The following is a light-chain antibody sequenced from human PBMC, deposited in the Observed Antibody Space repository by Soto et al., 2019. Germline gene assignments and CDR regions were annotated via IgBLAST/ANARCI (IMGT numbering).Light chain of an antibody. CDR1: ISDVGGYNY. Sequence: QSVLTQPASASGSPGQSITISCTGTISDVGGYNYVSWYQQHPGKAPKLMIYDVSNRPSGVSNRFSGSKSGNTASLTISGLQAEDEADYYCSSYTSTERVFGTGTKVTVL. CDR3: SSYTSTERV. V-gene: IGLV2-14*01. J-gene: IGLJ1*01. CDR2: DVS.